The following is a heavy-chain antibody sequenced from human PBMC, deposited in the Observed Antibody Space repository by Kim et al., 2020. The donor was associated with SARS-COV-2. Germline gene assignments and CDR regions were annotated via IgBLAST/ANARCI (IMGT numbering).Heavy chain of an antibody. CDR2: IYYSGST. CDR3: AREPPAFYGDYSGWFDP. V-gene: IGHV4-31*03. CDR1: VGSISSGGYY. Sequence: SETLSLTCTVSVGSISSGGYYWSWIRQHPGKGLEWIGYIYYSGSTYYNPSLKSRVTISVDTSKNQFSLKLSSVTAADTAVYYCAREPPAFYGDYSGWFDPWGQGTLVTVSS. D-gene: IGHD4-17*01. J-gene: IGHJ5*02.